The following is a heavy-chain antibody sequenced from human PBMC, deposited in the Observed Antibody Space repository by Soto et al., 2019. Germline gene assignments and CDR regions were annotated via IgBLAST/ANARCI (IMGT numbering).Heavy chain of an antibody. CDR2: ITWHSDGM. D-gene: IGHD3-10*01. CDR3: AKEDSGFSGYMDV. CDR1: GFNFNDHG. V-gene: IGHV3-9*01. J-gene: IGHJ6*03. Sequence: EVQLVESGGGVVQPGRSLRLSCIASGFNFNDHGMQWVRQAPGKGLEWVSGITWHSDGMGYAGCVKGSFTISRDNAKNSLYLLMNSLRVEDTALYYCAKEDSGFSGYMDVWGKGTPVTVSS.